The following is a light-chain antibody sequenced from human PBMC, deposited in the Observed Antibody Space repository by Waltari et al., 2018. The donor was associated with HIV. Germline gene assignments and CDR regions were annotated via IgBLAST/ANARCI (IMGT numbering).Light chain of an antibody. Sequence: QSALTQPAYASGSPGQSITISCTGTSNDIGSYEYVSWYQQHSGKAPKLIIYNVNRRPTGVSDRFSGSKSGNTASLTISGLQPEDEADYDCGAYTGSGKLGLFGGGTKLTVL. CDR2: NVN. CDR3: GAYTGSGKLGL. V-gene: IGLV2-14*03. J-gene: IGLJ2*01. CDR1: SNDIGSYEY.